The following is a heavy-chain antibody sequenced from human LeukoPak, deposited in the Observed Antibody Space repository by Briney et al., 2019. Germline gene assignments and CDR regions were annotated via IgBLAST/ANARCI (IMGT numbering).Heavy chain of an antibody. CDR2: ISSSGSTI. D-gene: IGHD3-22*01. V-gene: IGHV3-11*04. J-gene: IGHJ4*02. CDR3: ARDRRTYYYDSSGF. CDR1: GFTFSDYY. Sequence: GGSLRLSCAASGFTFSDYYMSWIRPAPGKGLEWVSYISSSGSTIYYADSVKGRFTISRDNAKNSLYLQMNSLRAEDTAVYYCARDRRTYYYDSSGFWGQGALVTVSS.